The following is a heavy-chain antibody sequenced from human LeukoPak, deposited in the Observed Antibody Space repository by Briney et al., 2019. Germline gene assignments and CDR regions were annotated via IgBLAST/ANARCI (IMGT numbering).Heavy chain of an antibody. J-gene: IGHJ4*02. CDR2: ISWNSGSI. CDR3: AKAGYYYDSSGFFDY. V-gene: IGHV3-9*01. D-gene: IGHD3-22*01. Sequence: GGSLRLSCAASGFTFSSYGMHWVRQAPGKGLEWVSGISWNSGSIGYADSVKGRFTISRDNAKNSLYLQMNSLRAEDTALYYCAKAGYYYDSSGFFDYWGQGTLVTVSS. CDR1: GFTFSSYG.